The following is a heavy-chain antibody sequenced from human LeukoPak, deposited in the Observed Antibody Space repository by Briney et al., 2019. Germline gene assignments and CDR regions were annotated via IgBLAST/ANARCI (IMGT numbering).Heavy chain of an antibody. V-gene: IGHV1-8*03. D-gene: IGHD3-10*01. CDR3: ARGGYYGSGSYYEDTGDY. CDR2: MNPNSGNT. J-gene: IGHJ4*02. Sequence: ASVKVSCKASGYTFTSYDINWVRQATGQGLEWMGWMNPNSGNTGYAQKFQGRVTITRNTSISTAYMELSSLRSEDTAVYYCARGGYYGSGSYYEDTGDYWGQGTLVTVSS. CDR1: GYTFTSYD.